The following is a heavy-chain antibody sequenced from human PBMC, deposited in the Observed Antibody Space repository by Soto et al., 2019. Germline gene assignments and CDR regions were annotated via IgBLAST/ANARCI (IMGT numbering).Heavy chain of an antibody. D-gene: IGHD3-3*01. V-gene: IGHV4-34*01. J-gene: IGHJ6*02. CDR1: GGSFSGYY. Sequence: SETLSLTCAVYGGSFSGYYWSWIRQPPGKGLEWIGEINHSGSTNYNPSLKSRVTISVDTSKNQFSLKLSSVTAADTAVYYCARGYYDFWSGYRDYYYYGMDVWGQGTTVTVS. CDR2: INHSGST. CDR3: ARGYYDFWSGYRDYYYYGMDV.